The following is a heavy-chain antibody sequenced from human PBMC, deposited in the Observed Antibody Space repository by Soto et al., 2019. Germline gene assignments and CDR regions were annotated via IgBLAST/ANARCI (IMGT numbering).Heavy chain of an antibody. CDR1: GYTVSSFY. Sequence: QVQLVQSGAEVVKPGASLTISCRASGYTVSSFYLHWVRQAPGQGLEWMGVMRPSDGSTNYAQKFQGSVTMTRATSTNTVYMDLSSLRSDDTAVYYCARGPALRYYDMSGYRGSFEYWGLGTLVTVSS. CDR3: ARGPALRYYDMSGYRGSFEY. V-gene: IGHV1-46*01. CDR2: MRPSDGST. D-gene: IGHD3-22*01. J-gene: IGHJ4*02.